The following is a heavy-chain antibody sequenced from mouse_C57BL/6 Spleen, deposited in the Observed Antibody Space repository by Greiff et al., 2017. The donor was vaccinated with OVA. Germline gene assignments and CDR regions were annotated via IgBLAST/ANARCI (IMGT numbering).Heavy chain of an antibody. Sequence: EVQLQESGGGLVKPGGSLKLSCAASGFTFSDYGMHWVRQAPEKGLEWVAYISSGSSTIYYADTVKGRFTISSDNAKNTLFLQMTSLRSEDAAMYYCARERLRAMDYWGQGTSVTVSS. CDR2: ISSGSSTI. J-gene: IGHJ4*01. D-gene: IGHD2-2*01. CDR1: GFTFSDYG. V-gene: IGHV5-17*01. CDR3: ARERLRAMDY.